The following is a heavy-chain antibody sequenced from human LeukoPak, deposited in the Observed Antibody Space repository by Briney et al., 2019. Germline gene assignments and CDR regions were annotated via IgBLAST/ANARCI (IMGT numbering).Heavy chain of an antibody. J-gene: IGHJ4*02. CDR2: ISSSSSYI. CDR1: GFTFSSYS. D-gene: IGHD2-15*01. V-gene: IGHV3-21*01. Sequence: GGSLRLSCAASGFTFSSYSTNWVRQAPGKGLEWVSSISSSSSYIYYADSVKGRFTISRDNAKNSLYLQMNSLRAEDTAVYYCARDFRSVELATFFGYWGQGTLVTVSS. CDR3: ARDFRSVELATFFGY.